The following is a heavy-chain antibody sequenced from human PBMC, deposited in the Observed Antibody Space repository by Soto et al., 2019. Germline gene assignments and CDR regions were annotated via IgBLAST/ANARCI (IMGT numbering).Heavy chain of an antibody. CDR1: GFTFSSYG. CDR3: ARGSPLYSSSWYLY. D-gene: IGHD6-13*01. Sequence: GGSLRLSCAASGFTFSSYGMHWVRQAPGKGLEWVAVIWYDGSNKYYADSVKGRFTISRDNSKNTLYLQMNSLRAEDTAVYYCARGSPLYSSSWYLYWGQGTLVTVSS. V-gene: IGHV3-33*01. CDR2: IWYDGSNK. J-gene: IGHJ4*02.